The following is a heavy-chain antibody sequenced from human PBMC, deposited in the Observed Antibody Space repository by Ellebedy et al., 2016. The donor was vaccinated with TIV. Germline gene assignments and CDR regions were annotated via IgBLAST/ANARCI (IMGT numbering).Heavy chain of an antibody. CDR1: RYTLTAYY. CDR3: AREAGDMGAFDM. J-gene: IGHJ3*02. D-gene: IGHD7-27*01. V-gene: IGHV1-2*02. Sequence: AASVKVSCKAPRYTLTAYYVHWVRQAPGQGLEWMGWISPNSGATNYARKFQGRVTMTRDTSISTAYIEVSSLRSDDTAVYYCAREAGDMGAFDMWGQGTMVTVSS. CDR2: ISPNSGAT.